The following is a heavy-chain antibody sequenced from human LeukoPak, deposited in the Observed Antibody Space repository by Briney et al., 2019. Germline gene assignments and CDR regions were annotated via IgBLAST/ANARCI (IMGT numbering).Heavy chain of an antibody. CDR2: INHSGST. J-gene: IGHJ5*02. D-gene: IGHD6-13*01. Sequence: PSETLSLTCAVYGGSFSGYYWSWIRQPPGKGLEWIGEINHSGSTNYNPSLKSRVTISVDTSKNQFSLKLSSVTAADTAVYYCARGRGHGYSSSWTRFDPWGQGTLVTVSS. CDR1: GGSFSGYY. CDR3: ARGRGHGYSSSWTRFDP. V-gene: IGHV4-34*01.